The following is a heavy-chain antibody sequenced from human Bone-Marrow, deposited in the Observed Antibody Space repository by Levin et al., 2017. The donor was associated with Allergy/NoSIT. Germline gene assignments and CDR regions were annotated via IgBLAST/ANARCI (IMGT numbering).Heavy chain of an antibody. V-gene: IGHV3-53*01. CDR1: GVTVSSNY. J-gene: IGHJ4*02. CDR3: TSYSGNYYSGSYYFDY. Sequence: GESLKISCAASGVTVSSNYMSWVRQAPGKGLEWVSVIYSGGSTYYADSVKGRFTISRDNSKNTLYLQMNSLRAEDTAVYYCTSYSGNYYSGSYYFDYWGQGTLVTVSS. D-gene: IGHD1-26*01. CDR2: IYSGGST.